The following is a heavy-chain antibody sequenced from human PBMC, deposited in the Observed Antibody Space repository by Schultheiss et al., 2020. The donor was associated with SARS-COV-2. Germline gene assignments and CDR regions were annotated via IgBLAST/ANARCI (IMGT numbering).Heavy chain of an antibody. Sequence: ASVKVSCKASGYTFTGYYMHWVRQAPGQGLEWMGWINPNSGNTGYAQKFQGRVTMTRNTSISTAYMELSSLRSEDTAVYYCARGTFVVVTAKARFDPWGQGTLVTVSS. CDR2: INPNSGNT. V-gene: IGHV1-8*02. J-gene: IGHJ5*02. D-gene: IGHD2-21*02. CDR3: ARGTFVVVTAKARFDP. CDR1: GYTFTGYY.